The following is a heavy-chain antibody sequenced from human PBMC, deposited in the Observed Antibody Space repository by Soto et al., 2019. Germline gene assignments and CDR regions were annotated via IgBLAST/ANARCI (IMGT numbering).Heavy chain of an antibody. V-gene: IGHV4-61*01. J-gene: IGHJ6*02. CDR3: ARGSGSYPYYYYYYGMDV. CDR1: GGSVSSGSYY. D-gene: IGHD1-26*01. Sequence: SETLSLTCTVSGGSVSSGSYYWSWIRQPPGKGLEWIGYIYYSGSTNYNPSLKSRVTISVDTSKNQFSLKLSSVTAADTAVYYCARGSGSYPYYYYYYGMDVWGQGTKVTVSS. CDR2: IYYSGST.